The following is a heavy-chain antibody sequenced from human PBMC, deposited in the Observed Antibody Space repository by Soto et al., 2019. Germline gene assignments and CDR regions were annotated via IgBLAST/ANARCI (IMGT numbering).Heavy chain of an antibody. J-gene: IGHJ4*02. D-gene: IGHD3-9*01. CDR1: CYPYTRYG. CDR2: ISAYNGNT. Sequence: WGRGACAASCYPYTRYGISWVRQAPLQGLEWMGWISAYNGNTKYSQKFQGRVTITRDTSASTAYMELSSLRSEDTAVYYCARGGRYFDWLPSDYWGQGTRVNVCS. CDR3: ARGGRYFDWLPSDY. V-gene: IGHV1-18*01.